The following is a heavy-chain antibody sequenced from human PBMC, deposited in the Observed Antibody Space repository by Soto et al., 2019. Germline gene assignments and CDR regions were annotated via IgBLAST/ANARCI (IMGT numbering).Heavy chain of an antibody. CDR3: ARAIRIVHPKEPTTDTFDI. J-gene: IGHJ3*02. CDR2: IDHNDVT. CDR1: GDSINNNKW. D-gene: IGHD1-1*01. V-gene: IGHV4-4*02. Sequence: SETLSLTCVVSGDSINNNKWWTWVRQTPGKGLEWIGKIDHNDVTNYNPSLESRVTISVDTSKNHFSLRLTSVTAADTAVYYCARAIRIVHPKEPTTDTFDIWGQGTMVTVS.